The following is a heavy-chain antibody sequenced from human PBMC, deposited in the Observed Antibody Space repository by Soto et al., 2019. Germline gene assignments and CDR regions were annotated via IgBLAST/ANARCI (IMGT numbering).Heavy chain of an antibody. Sequence: QVQLVQSGVEVKKPGASVKVSCKASGYIFASYAITWVRQTPGQGLEWMGWISGYNGNTKYAQQLQGRVTMTTDTSASPAYMELRSLTSDDPAVYYCARGAVAGWDYWGQGTLVTVSS. V-gene: IGHV1-18*01. CDR3: ARGAVAGWDY. D-gene: IGHD6-19*01. CDR2: ISGYNGNT. J-gene: IGHJ4*02. CDR1: GYIFASYA.